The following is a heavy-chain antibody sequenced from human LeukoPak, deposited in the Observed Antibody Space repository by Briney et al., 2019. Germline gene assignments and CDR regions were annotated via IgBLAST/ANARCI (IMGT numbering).Heavy chain of an antibody. J-gene: IGHJ4*02. Sequence: SQTLSLTCTVSGGSISSGGYYWSWIRQSQGKGLEWIGEINHSGNTNYNPSLRSRVTISVDTSKKQFSLTVRSVTAADTAVYYCARGGGQWLRSYYFDYWGQGALVTVSS. D-gene: IGHD5-12*01. CDR2: INHSGNT. V-gene: IGHV4-30-2*06. CDR3: ARGGGQWLRSYYFDY. CDR1: GGSISSGGYY.